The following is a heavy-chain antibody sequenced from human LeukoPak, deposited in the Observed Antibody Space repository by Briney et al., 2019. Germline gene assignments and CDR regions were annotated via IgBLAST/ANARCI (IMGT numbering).Heavy chain of an antibody. CDR2: IDPSDAYN. CDR3: ARLHPTYCTSGLCYWFDP. D-gene: IGHD2-8*01. CDR1: GYSFRSYG. Sequence: GESLKISFKGSGYSFRSYGITWARQMPGKGLEGGGRIDPSDAYNNYRPPCKGDVPIPAAKSISTAYLQWSSLNASDTAMYYCARLHPTYCTSGLCYWFDPWGQGTLVTVSS. V-gene: IGHV5-10-1*01. J-gene: IGHJ5*02.